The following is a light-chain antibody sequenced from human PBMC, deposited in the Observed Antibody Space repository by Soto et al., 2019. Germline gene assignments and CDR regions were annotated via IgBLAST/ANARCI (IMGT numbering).Light chain of an antibody. J-gene: IGKJ4*01. CDR3: QQSHNFDPPT. Sequence: DVQMTQSPSTLSASVGDRVTVTWRASQSVSRWVAWYQQKVGKAPKLLIFDASSLESGVPSRFSGSGSGTEFTLTISSLHPDDAATYYCQQSHNFDPPTFGEGTKVEIK. CDR2: DAS. V-gene: IGKV1-5*01. CDR1: QSVSRW.